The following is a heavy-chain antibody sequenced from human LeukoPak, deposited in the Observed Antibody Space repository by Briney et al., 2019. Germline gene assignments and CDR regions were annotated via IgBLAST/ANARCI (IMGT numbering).Heavy chain of an antibody. CDR3: ASRDSSGYSIDY. Sequence: PGGSLRLSCAASGFTFSSYSMNWVRQAPGKGLEWVSFISSSSSYIYYADSVKGRFTMSRDNAKNPLYLQMNSLRAEDTAVYYCASRDSSGYSIDYWGQGTLVTVSS. V-gene: IGHV3-21*01. CDR1: GFTFSSYS. CDR2: ISSSSSYI. D-gene: IGHD3-22*01. J-gene: IGHJ4*02.